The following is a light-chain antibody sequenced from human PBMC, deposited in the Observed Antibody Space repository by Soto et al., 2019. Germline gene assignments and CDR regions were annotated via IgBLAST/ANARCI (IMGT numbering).Light chain of an antibody. V-gene: IGLV2-14*01. J-gene: IGLJ1*01. CDR1: SSDVGGYNY. Sequence: QSVLTQPASVSGSPGQSITISCTGTSSDVGGYNYVSWYQQYPGKALKLMIFDVSSRPSGVSNRFSGSKSGNTASLTISGLQAEDEADYYCSSYANGGTSVFGTGTKVTVL. CDR2: DVS. CDR3: SSYANGGTSV.